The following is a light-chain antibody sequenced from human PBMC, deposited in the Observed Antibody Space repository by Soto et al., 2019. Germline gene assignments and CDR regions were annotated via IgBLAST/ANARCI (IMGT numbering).Light chain of an antibody. CDR2: TTS. J-gene: IGKJ3*01. CDR3: QQCGGSPLFS. V-gene: IGKV3-20*01. CDR1: QSVISSW. Sequence: EIGLTQSPGTLSLSPGERATLSCTASQSVISSWLAWYQRKPGQAPRLLIHTTSIRATDIPDRFSGSGSGTDFTLTISRLEPDDFAVYYCQQCGGSPLFSFGPGTRVDI.